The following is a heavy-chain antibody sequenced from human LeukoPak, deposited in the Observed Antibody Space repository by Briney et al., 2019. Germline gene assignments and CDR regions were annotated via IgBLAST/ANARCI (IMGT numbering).Heavy chain of an antibody. D-gene: IGHD3-22*01. V-gene: IGHV1-69*13. J-gene: IGHJ4*02. Sequence: GASVKVSCKASGGTFSSYAISRVRQAPGQGLEWMGGIIPIFGTANYAQKFQGRVTITADESTSTAYMELSSLRSEDTAVYYCARLSYYDSSGYHQAFDYWGQGTLVTVSS. CDR1: GGTFSSYA. CDR2: IIPIFGTA. CDR3: ARLSYYDSSGYHQAFDY.